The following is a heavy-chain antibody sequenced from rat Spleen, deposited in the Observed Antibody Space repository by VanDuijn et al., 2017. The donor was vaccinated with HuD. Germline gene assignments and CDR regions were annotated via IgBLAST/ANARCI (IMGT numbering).Heavy chain of an antibody. V-gene: IGHV5-20*01. Sequence: EVQLVESGGGLVQPGRSMKLSCAASGFTFSNYGMAWVRQAPKKGLEWVAYISYDGGSTYYRDPVKGRFTISRDNAKSTLYLQMDSLRSEDTATYYCTTDYDGTYWFAYWGQGTLVTVSS. CDR2: ISYDGGST. D-gene: IGHD1-12*02. CDR1: GFTFSNYG. CDR3: TTDYDGTYWFAY. J-gene: IGHJ3*01.